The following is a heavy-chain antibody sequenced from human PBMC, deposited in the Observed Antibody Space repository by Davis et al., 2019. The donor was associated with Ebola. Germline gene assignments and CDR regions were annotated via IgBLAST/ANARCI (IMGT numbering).Heavy chain of an antibody. Sequence: GESLKISCAASGFTFSNYWMAWGRQAPGKGLEWVAHINHDGSVKDYVDSVKGRFTISRDNAKNSLYLQMNSLRVEDTAVYYCVRDGWASLFDYWGQGTLVTVSS. V-gene: IGHV3-7*03. CDR1: GFTFSNYW. J-gene: IGHJ4*02. CDR3: VRDGWASLFDY. CDR2: INHDGSVK. D-gene: IGHD6-19*01.